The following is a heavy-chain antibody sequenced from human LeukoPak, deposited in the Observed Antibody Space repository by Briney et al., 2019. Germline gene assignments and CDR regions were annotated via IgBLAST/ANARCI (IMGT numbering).Heavy chain of an antibody. CDR1: GGSFSSGSYY. J-gene: IGHJ4*02. CDR2: IYYSGST. V-gene: IGHV4-61*01. CDR3: ARVRDSSGWYGGDY. D-gene: IGHD6-19*01. Sequence: PSETLSLTCTVSGGSFSSGSYYWSWLRQPPGKGLDWIGYIYYSGSTNYNPSLKSRVTISVDTSKNQFSLKLSSVTAADTAVYYCARVRDSSGWYGGDYWGQGTLVTVSS.